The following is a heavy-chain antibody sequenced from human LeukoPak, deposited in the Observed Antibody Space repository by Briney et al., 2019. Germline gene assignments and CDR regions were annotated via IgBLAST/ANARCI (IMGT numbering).Heavy chain of an antibody. D-gene: IGHD4-17*01. Sequence: SQTLSLTCTVSGGSISSVGYYWSWNRQHPGKGLEWIGYIYYSGSTNYNPPLKSRVTISVDTSKNQFSLKLSSVTAADTAVYYCARVRTTVTIDYWGQGTLVTVSS. CDR2: IYYSGST. CDR1: GGSISSVGYY. J-gene: IGHJ4*02. V-gene: IGHV4-31*03. CDR3: ARVRTTVTIDY.